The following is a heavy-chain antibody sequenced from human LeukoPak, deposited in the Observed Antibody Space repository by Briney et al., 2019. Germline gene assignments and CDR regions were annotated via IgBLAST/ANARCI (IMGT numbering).Heavy chain of an antibody. CDR3: AREGTHTYWGPPYYYMAV. D-gene: IGHD2-8*02. CDR1: GFTFSSNC. Sequence: GGSLRLSCVASGFTFSSNCMRWVRQAPGKGLVGVARIDTNGSATTYADSVKGRFAISRDNAKNTLYLQMDSLIAQDTAVYYCAREGTHTYWGPPYYYMAVWGKGTTVTVSS. J-gene: IGHJ6*03. CDR2: IDTNGSAT. V-gene: IGHV3-74*01.